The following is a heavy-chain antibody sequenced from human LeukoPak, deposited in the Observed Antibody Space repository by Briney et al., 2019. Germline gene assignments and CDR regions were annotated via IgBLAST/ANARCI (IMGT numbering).Heavy chain of an antibody. CDR2: ISSSGNTI. CDR1: GFTFSDYE. Sequence: TGGSLRLSCAASGFTFSDYEMHWVRQAPGKGLEWVSYISSSGNTIYYADSVSGRFTISRDNAKNSLYLQMNSLRAEDTAVYFCARGRVTYDYWGQGTLVTVSS. V-gene: IGHV3-48*03. J-gene: IGHJ4*02. D-gene: IGHD5-18*01. CDR3: ARGRVTYDY.